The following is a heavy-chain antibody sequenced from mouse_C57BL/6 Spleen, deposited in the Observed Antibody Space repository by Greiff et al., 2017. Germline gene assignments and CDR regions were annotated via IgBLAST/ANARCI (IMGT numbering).Heavy chain of an antibody. CDR3: ARADGYYAHYFDY. J-gene: IGHJ2*01. V-gene: IGHV1-52*01. CDR2: IDPSDSET. Sequence: QVQLQQPGAELARPGSSVKLSCKASGYSFTSYWLRWVKQRPIQGLEWIGNIDPSDSETYYNQKFKDKATLTVDKSSSTAYMQLSSLTSEDSAVYYCARADGYYAHYFDYWGQGTTLTVSS. CDR1: GYSFTSYW. D-gene: IGHD2-3*01.